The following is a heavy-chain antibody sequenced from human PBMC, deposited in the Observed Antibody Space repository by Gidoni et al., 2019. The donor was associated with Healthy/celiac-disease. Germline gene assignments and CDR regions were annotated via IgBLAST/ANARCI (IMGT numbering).Heavy chain of an antibody. J-gene: IGHJ6*02. V-gene: IGHV1-2*04. CDR3: ARDPGNYDILTEWDYGMDV. Sequence: QVQLVQSGAEVKKPGASVKVSCKASGYTFTGYYMHWVRQAPGQGLEWMGWINPNSGGTNYAQKFQGWVTMTRDTSISTAYMELSRLRSDDTAVYYCARDPGNYDILTEWDYGMDVWGQGTTVTVSS. CDR2: INPNSGGT. D-gene: IGHD3-9*01. CDR1: GYTFTGYY.